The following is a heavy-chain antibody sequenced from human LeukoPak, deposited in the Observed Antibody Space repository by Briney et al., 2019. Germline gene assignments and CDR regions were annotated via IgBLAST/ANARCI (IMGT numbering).Heavy chain of an antibody. V-gene: IGHV1-18*01. CDR2: ISASNGNT. Sequence: ASVRVSCKASGYTFTRYGISWVRQAPGQGLQWLGWISASNGNTNYAQKFRDRVTMSTDTSTGTAYLDVRSLTSDDTAVYYCARDHSNWNYAPDFWGQGTLVIVSS. CDR1: GYTFTRYG. CDR3: ARDHSNWNYAPDF. J-gene: IGHJ4*02. D-gene: IGHD1-7*01.